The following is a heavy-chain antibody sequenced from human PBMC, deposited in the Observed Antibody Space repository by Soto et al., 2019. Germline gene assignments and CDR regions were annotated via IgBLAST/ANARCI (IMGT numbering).Heavy chain of an antibody. J-gene: IGHJ6*03. V-gene: IGHV4-34*01. D-gene: IGHD4-4*01. CDR3: ARECGTVTPYYYYMDV. Sequence: QVQLQQWGAGLLKPSETLSLTCAVYGGSFSGYYWSWIRQPPGKGLEWIGEINHSGSTNYNPSLKSRVTISVDTSKNQFSLKLSSVTAADTAVYYCARECGTVTPYYYYMDVWGKGTTVTVSS. CDR2: INHSGST. CDR1: GGSFSGYY.